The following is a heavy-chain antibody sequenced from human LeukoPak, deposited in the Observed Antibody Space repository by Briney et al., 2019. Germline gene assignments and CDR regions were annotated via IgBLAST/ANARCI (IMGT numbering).Heavy chain of an antibody. J-gene: IGHJ4*02. Sequence: SVKVSCRASGGTFSSYAISWVRQAPGQGLEWMGGIIPIFGTANYAQKFQGRVTITTDESTSTAYMELSSLRSEDTAVYYCAESIGYSYGYDYWGQGTLVTVSS. CDR3: AESIGYSYGYDY. CDR2: IIPIFGTA. V-gene: IGHV1-69*05. D-gene: IGHD5-18*01. CDR1: GGTFSSYA.